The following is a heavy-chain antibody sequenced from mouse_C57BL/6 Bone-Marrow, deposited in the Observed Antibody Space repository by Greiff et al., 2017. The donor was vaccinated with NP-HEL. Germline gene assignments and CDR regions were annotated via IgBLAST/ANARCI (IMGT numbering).Heavy chain of an antibody. Sequence: VQLQQSGAELVRPGASVKLSCTASGFNIKDDYMHWVKQRPEQGLEWIGWIDPENGDTEYASKFQGKATITADTSSNTAYLQLSSLTSEDTAVYYCTKDYGNPDYFDYWGQGTTLSLL. CDR3: TKDYGNPDYFDY. CDR1: GFNIKDDY. D-gene: IGHD2-1*01. J-gene: IGHJ2*01. V-gene: IGHV14-4*01. CDR2: IDPENGDT.